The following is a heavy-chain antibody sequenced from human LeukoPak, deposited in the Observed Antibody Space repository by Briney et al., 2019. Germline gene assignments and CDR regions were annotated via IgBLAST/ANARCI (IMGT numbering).Heavy chain of an antibody. Sequence: SETLSLTCTVSGGSISTYYWSWLRQPPGKGLEWIAYIYDGGVTGYNPSLKGRVTISVDSPKNRFSLRLSSLTAFDTALYYCARHGGTLDYFDRWGPGSLVTVSS. J-gene: IGHJ4*02. CDR1: GGSISTYY. D-gene: IGHD1-26*01. CDR2: IYDGGVT. CDR3: ARHGGTLDYFDR. V-gene: IGHV4-59*08.